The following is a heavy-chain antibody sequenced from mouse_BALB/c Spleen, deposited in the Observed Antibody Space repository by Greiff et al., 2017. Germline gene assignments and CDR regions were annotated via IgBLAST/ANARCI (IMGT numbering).Heavy chain of an antibody. V-gene: IGHV14-3*02. CDR1: GFNIKDTY. Sequence: VQLQQSGAELVKPGASVKLSCTASGFNIKDTYMHWVKQRPEQGLEWIGRIDPANGNTKYDPKFQGKATITADTSSNTAYLQLSSLTSEDTAVYYCATFITTVPDYWGQGTSVTVSS. CDR2: IDPANGNT. CDR3: ATFITTVPDY. J-gene: IGHJ4*01. D-gene: IGHD1-1*01.